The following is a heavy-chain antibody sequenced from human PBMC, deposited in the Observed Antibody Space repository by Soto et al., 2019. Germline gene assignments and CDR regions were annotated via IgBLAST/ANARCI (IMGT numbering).Heavy chain of an antibody. Sequence: GGSLRLSCAASGFTFSGSAMHWVRQASGKGLEWVGRIRSKANSYATAYAASVKGRFTISRDDSKNTAYLQMNSLKTEDTAVYYCTASNPRYCSSTSCFHLLDAFDIWGQGTMVTVSS. CDR2: IRSKANSYAT. CDR1: GFTFSGSA. CDR3: TASNPRYCSSTSCFHLLDAFDI. V-gene: IGHV3-73*01. J-gene: IGHJ3*02. D-gene: IGHD2-2*01.